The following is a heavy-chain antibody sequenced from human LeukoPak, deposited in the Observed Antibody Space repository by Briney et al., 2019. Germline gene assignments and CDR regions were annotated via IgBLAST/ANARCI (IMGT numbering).Heavy chain of an antibody. Sequence: PGRSLRPSCAASGFTFSSYGMHWVRQAPGKGLEWVAVISYDGSNKYYADSVKGRFTISRDNSKNTLYLQMNSLRAEDTAVYYCAKEVGGSCSGGSCYYYYGMDVWGQGTTVTVSS. CDR1: GFTFSSYG. V-gene: IGHV3-30*18. D-gene: IGHD2-15*01. CDR3: AKEVGGSCSGGSCYYYYGMDV. J-gene: IGHJ6*02. CDR2: ISYDGSNK.